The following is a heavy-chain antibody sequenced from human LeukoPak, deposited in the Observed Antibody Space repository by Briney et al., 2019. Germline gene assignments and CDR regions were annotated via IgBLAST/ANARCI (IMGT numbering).Heavy chain of an antibody. D-gene: IGHD3-10*01. J-gene: IGHJ4*02. Sequence: GESLRISCKGSGYSFTSYWISWVRQMPGKGLEWMGRIDPSDSYTNYSPSFQGHVTISADKSISTAYLQWSSLKASDTAMYYCARLTMVRGVIIMAIDYWGQGTLVTVFS. CDR2: IDPSDSYT. V-gene: IGHV5-10-1*01. CDR1: GYSFTSYW. CDR3: ARLTMVRGVIIMAIDY.